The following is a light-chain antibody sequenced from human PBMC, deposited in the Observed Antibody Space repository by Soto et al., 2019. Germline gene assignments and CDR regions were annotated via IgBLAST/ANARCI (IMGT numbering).Light chain of an antibody. Sequence: ENVLTQSPGPLSLSPGERATLSCRASQVVSDDQLAWYQQKPGQAPRLLLYGASNRATGIADRFSGSGSGTDFTLTISRLDPEDFAVYSCQQYGSSPYTFGQGTRVEIK. J-gene: IGKJ2*01. V-gene: IGKV3-20*01. CDR2: GAS. CDR3: QQYGSSPYT. CDR1: QVVSDDQ.